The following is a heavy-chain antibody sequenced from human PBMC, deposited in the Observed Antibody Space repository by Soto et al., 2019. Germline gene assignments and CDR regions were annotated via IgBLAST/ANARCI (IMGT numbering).Heavy chain of an antibody. D-gene: IGHD3-10*01. CDR2: IYYSGST. Sequence: QLQLQESGPGLVKPSETLSLTCTVSGGSISSSSYYWGWIRQPPGKGLEWIGSIYYSGSTYYNPSLKSPVTISVDTSKNQFSLKLSSVTAADPAVYYCARIQFGELLCCDYWGQGTLVTVSS. J-gene: IGHJ4*02. V-gene: IGHV4-39*01. CDR3: ARIQFGELLCCDY. CDR1: GGSISSSSYY.